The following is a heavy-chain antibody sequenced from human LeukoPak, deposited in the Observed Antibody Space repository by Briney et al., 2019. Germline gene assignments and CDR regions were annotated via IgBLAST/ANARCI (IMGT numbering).Heavy chain of an antibody. D-gene: IGHD1-1*01. CDR2: IDPNSGGT. J-gene: IGHJ4*02. CDR3: ARDRGNWSDGGGFDY. V-gene: IGHV1-2*02. CDR1: AYTFTGYY. Sequence: ASVKVSCKASAYTFTGYYMHWVRQAPGPGLEWMGWIDPNSGGTNSAQKFQGSATMTRDTSISTAYMELSSLRSDDTAVYYCARDRGNWSDGGGFDYWGQGTLVTVSS.